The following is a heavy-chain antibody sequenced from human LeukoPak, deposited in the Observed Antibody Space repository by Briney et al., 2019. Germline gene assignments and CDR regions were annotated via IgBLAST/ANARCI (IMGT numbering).Heavy chain of an antibody. CDR2: IYSGGST. J-gene: IGHJ6*02. D-gene: IGHD6-6*01. CDR1: GFTVSSNY. Sequence: PGGSLRLSCAASGFTVSSNYMSWVRQAPGKGPEWVSVIYSGGSTYYADSVKGRFTISRDNSKNTLYLQMNSLRAEDTAVYYCASASPYYYYGMDVWGQGTTVTVSS. CDR3: ASASPYYYYGMDV. V-gene: IGHV3-53*01.